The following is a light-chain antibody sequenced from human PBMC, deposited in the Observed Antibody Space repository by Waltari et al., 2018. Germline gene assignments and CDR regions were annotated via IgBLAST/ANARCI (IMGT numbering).Light chain of an antibody. CDR1: QSVSTH. Sequence: EIVLTQSPATLSLSPGERATLSCGASQSVSTHLTWYQQKPGPAPRPLIYAASRRATGIPARFSGSGSGTDFTLTISSLEPEDFAVYYCQQRGNWPSGYTFGQGTKLEIK. V-gene: IGKV3-11*01. CDR3: QQRGNWPSGYT. CDR2: AAS. J-gene: IGKJ2*01.